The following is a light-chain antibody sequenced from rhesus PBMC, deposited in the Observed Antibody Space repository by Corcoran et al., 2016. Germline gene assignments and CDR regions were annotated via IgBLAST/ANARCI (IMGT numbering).Light chain of an antibody. CDR3: LQHSNWPLT. V-gene: IGKV3-24*01. CDR2: GAS. J-gene: IGKJ4*01. Sequence: EIVMTQSPATLSLSPGERATLSCRASQSVSSSVAWYQQKPGQAPRLLIYGASSRAPVIPARFSGSGSGTYFTLTSSSLGPEDVAVYYCLQHSNWPLTFGGGTKVELK. CDR1: QSVSSS.